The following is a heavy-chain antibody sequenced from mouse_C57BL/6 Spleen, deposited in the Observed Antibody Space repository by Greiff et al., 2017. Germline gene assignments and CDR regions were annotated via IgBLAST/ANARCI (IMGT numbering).Heavy chain of an antibody. CDR3: AKKGGNYDPYYAMDY. D-gene: IGHD2-4*01. J-gene: IGHJ4*01. CDR2: IWRGGST. CDR1: GFSLTSYG. Sequence: VQLVESGPGLVQPSQSLSITCTVSGFSLTSYGVHWVRQSPGKGLEWLGVIWRGGSTDYNAAFMSRLSITKDNSKSQVFFKMNSLQADDTAIYYCAKKGGNYDPYYAMDYWGQGTSVTVSS. V-gene: IGHV2-5*01.